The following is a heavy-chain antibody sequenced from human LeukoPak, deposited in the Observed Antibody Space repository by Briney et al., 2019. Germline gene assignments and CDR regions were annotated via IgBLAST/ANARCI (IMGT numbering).Heavy chain of an antibody. CDR3: ARVSTTVTLRRAFDI. Sequence: SETLSLTCTVSGGSISSYYWSWIRQHPGKGLEWIGYIYYSGSTYYNPSLKSRVTISVDTSKNQFSLKLSSVTAADTAVYYCARVSTTVTLRRAFDIWGQGTMVTVFS. V-gene: IGHV4-59*06. J-gene: IGHJ3*02. CDR2: IYYSGST. CDR1: GGSISSYY. D-gene: IGHD4-17*01.